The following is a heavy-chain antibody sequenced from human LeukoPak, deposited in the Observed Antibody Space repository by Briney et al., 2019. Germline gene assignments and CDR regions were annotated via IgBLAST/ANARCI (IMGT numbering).Heavy chain of an antibody. D-gene: IGHD3-9*01. CDR3: ASQSYHIAP. J-gene: IGHJ5*02. CDR1: GYTFTGYY. Sequence: GASVKVSCKASGYTFTGYYMHWVRQAPGQGLEWMGRINPNSGGTNYAQKFQGRVTMTRDTSISTAYMELSSLRSDDTAVYSCASQSYHIAPWGQGTLVTVSS. CDR2: INPNSGGT. V-gene: IGHV1-2*06.